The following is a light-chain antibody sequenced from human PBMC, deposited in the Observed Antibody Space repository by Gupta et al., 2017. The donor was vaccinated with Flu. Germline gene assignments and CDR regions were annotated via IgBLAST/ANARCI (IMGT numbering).Light chain of an antibody. CDR2: EDT. CDR1: SSDAGRCNV. V-gene: IGLV2-23*01. CDR3: FSYASPTTYV. J-gene: IGLJ1*01. Sequence: QAAQAQPATVAGSRGQSSVIGCTGTSSDAGRCNVVAWYQQHPGHAPKFMVYEDTTRPSGVSVRFSGSKSGNTASLTISGLQAEDEADYYCFSYASPTTYVFGTGTKVTVL.